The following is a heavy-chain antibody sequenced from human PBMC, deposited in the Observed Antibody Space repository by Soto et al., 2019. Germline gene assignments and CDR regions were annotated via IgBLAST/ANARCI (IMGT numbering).Heavy chain of an antibody. CDR2: ISGSGYST. Sequence: EVQLLESGGGFVQPGGSLRLSCAASGFTFSSNAMSWVRQAPGKGLEWVTAISGSGYSTYYADSVKGRFTISRDNSKNTLYLQMNSLRAEDTAVYYCAKSSSSSSGYKDYYDYGMDVWGQGTTVTVSS. J-gene: IGHJ6*02. V-gene: IGHV3-23*01. D-gene: IGHD6-6*01. CDR1: GFTFSSNA. CDR3: AKSSSSSSGYKDYYDYGMDV.